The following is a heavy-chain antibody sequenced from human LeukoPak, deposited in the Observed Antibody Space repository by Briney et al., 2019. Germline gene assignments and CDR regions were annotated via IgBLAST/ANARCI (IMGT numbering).Heavy chain of an antibody. Sequence: SETLSLTCTVSGGSISSYYWSWIPQPPGKGLEWIGYIYYGGSTNYNPSLKSRVTISVDTSKNQFSLKLSSVTAADTAVYYCARETSQKGAHYMDVWGKGTTVTISS. J-gene: IGHJ6*03. CDR3: ARETSQKGAHYMDV. CDR1: GGSISSYY. D-gene: IGHD3-16*01. CDR2: IYYGGST. V-gene: IGHV4-59*01.